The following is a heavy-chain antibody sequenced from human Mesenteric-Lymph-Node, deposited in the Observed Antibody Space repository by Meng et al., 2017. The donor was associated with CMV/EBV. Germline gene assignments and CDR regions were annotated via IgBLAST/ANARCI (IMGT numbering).Heavy chain of an antibody. CDR1: GGSISSSSYY. J-gene: IGHJ4*02. Sequence: QLQLQESGPGLVKPSETLSLTCIVSGGSISSSSYYWGWIRQPPGKGLEWIGSIYYSGSTYYNPSLKSRVTISVDTSKNQFSLKLSSVTAADTAVYYCARDGDYYDSSGYNPFDYWGQGTLVTVSS. CDR2: IYYSGST. V-gene: IGHV4-39*07. D-gene: IGHD3-22*01. CDR3: ARDGDYYDSSGYNPFDY.